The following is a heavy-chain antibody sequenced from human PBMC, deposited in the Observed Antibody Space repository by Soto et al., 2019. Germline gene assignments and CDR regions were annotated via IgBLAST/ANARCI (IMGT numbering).Heavy chain of an antibody. J-gene: IGHJ3*02. V-gene: IGHV1-8*01. CDR3: ARGFNCSSTSCYGELDAFDI. Sequence: ASVKVSCKASGYTFTSYDINWVRQATGQGLEWMGWMNPNSGNTGYAQKFQGRVTMTRNTSISTAYMELSSLRSEDTAVYYCARGFNCSSTSCYGELDAFDIWGQGTMVTVS. D-gene: IGHD2-2*01. CDR1: GYTFTSYD. CDR2: MNPNSGNT.